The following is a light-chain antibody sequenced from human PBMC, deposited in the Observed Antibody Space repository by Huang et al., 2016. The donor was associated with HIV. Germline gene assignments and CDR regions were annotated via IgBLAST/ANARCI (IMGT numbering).Light chain of an antibody. V-gene: IGKV1-33*01. CDR1: QDISNY. CDR2: DAS. J-gene: IGKJ3*01. Sequence: DIQMTQSPSSLSASVGDRVTITCQASQDISNYLNWYKQKPGKAPKLLIYDASNLETGVPSSFSGSGSGTDFTFTISSLQPEDIATYYCQQNDNLLTFGPGTKVDIK. CDR3: QQNDNLLT.